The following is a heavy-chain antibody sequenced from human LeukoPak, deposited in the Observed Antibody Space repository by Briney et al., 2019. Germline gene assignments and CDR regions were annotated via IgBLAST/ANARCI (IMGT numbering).Heavy chain of an antibody. Sequence: GESLKISCKGSGYTFAIYWIAWVRQMPGKGLECMGTMYPGDSDTRYSPSFQGQVTISADKSIGTAYLQWSSLKASDAAMYYCARVVGGSPRYYHVDVWGKGTTVTVSS. J-gene: IGHJ6*03. D-gene: IGHD2-15*01. CDR3: ARVVGGSPRYYHVDV. V-gene: IGHV5-51*01. CDR2: MYPGDSDT. CDR1: GYTFAIYW.